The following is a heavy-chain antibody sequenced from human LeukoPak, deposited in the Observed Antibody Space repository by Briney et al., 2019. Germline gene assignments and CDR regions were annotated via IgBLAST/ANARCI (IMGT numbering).Heavy chain of an antibody. J-gene: IGHJ4*02. D-gene: IGHD3-22*01. V-gene: IGHV4-39*01. Sequence: PSETLSLTCTVSGGSISSSSYSWAWIRQPPGEGLEWIGNIYYSGSTYYNPSLKSRVTISVDTSKNQFSLKLSSVTAADTAVYYCARRSYYDGSGFFDHWGQGTLVTVSS. CDR1: GGSISSSSYS. CDR2: IYYSGST. CDR3: ARRSYYDGSGFFDH.